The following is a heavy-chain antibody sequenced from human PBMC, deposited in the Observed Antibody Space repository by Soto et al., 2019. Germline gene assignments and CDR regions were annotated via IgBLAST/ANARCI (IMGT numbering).Heavy chain of an antibody. CDR1: GASVSSPGYH. CDR2: IYYSGRT. Sequence: SETLSLTCSVAGASVSSPGYHWNWIRQHPGKGLEWIGDIYYSGRTTYNPSLNSRVTISIDTSQNNFSLKLRSVTAADTAVYYCATEHYFDVWGQGTVVTVSS. J-gene: IGHJ3*01. CDR3: ATEHYFDV. V-gene: IGHV4-31*03. D-gene: IGHD3-10*01.